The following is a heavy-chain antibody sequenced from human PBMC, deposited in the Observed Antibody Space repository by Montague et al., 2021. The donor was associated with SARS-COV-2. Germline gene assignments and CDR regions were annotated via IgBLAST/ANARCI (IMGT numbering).Heavy chain of an antibody. CDR3: ASSQWHYWYFDL. CDR2: IYYDWSS. D-gene: IGHD2-8*01. J-gene: IGHJ2*01. Sequence: SETLSLTCTVSGGSINNYWSWIRQRPGTGLEWLGYIYYDWSSNYNSSLRSRVTISMQTSRNQVSLWLSSVTAADTALYYCASSQWHYWYFDLWGRGTLVTVSS. CDR1: GGSINNY. V-gene: IGHV4-59*01.